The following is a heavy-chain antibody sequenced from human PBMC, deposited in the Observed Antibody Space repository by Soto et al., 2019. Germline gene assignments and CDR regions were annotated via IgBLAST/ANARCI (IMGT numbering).Heavy chain of an antibody. CDR2: INPNSGGT. CDR3: ARVGRLGDYVFDY. D-gene: IGHD4-17*01. Sequence: QVQLVQSGAEVKKPGASVKVSCKASGYTFTGYYMHWVRQAPGQGLEWMGWINPNSGGTNYAQKFQGWVTMTRDTYISTAYMEQSRLRSDDPAVYSWARVGRLGDYVFDYWGQGTLVTVSS. V-gene: IGHV1-2*04. CDR1: GYTFTGYY. J-gene: IGHJ4*02.